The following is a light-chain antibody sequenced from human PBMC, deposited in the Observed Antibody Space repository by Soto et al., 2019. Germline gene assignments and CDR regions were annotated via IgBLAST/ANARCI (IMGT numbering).Light chain of an antibody. Sequence: EIVLTQSPGTLSLSPGERATLSCRASQSVSSSYLAWYQQKPGQAPRLLIQGASTRATGIPDRFSGSGSGTDFTLTISRLEPEDSAVYYCQQYDNSPQVTFGQGTRLEIK. V-gene: IGKV3-20*01. CDR2: GAS. CDR3: QQYDNSPQVT. CDR1: QSVSSSY. J-gene: IGKJ5*01.